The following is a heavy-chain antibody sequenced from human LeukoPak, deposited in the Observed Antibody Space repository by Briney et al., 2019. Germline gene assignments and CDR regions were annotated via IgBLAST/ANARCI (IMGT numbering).Heavy chain of an antibody. Sequence: ASVKVSCKASGYTFTSYGISWLRQAPGQGLEWRGWISTYNGNTNYVQKFQGRATMTTDTSTSTAYMELRSLRSDDTAVYYCARGGVSSSWYRTPVYWGQGTLVTVSS. V-gene: IGHV1-18*01. CDR2: ISTYNGNT. CDR1: GYTFTSYG. J-gene: IGHJ4*02. D-gene: IGHD6-13*01. CDR3: ARGGVSSSWYRTPVY.